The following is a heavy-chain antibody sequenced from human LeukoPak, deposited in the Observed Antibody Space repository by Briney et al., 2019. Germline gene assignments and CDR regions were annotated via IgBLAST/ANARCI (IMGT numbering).Heavy chain of an antibody. CDR1: GYTFPRYY. J-gene: IGHJ6*02. D-gene: IGHD2-2*01. V-gene: IGHV1-2*02. Sequence: SVKVSCKASGYTFPRYYMQWVRQAPGQELAWMGWINPNRGGTIYAQNFHGTVTMTRDKCIITAYMEKCRLRSDDTAVYFCARDNCVCSGCYEDYYYGMDVWGRGTMVTVSS. CDR3: ARDNCVCSGCYEDYYYGMDV. CDR2: INPNRGGT.